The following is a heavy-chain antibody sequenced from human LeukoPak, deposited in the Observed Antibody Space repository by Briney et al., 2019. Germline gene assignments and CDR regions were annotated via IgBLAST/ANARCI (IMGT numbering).Heavy chain of an antibody. CDR3: AGTYYDYVWGSYRPDAFDI. V-gene: IGHV1-18*01. Sequence: ASVKVSCKASGYTLTSYGISWVRQAPGQGLEWMGWISAYNGNTNYAQKLQGRVTMTTDTSTSTAYMELRSLRSDDTAVYYCAGTYYDYVWGSYRPDAFDIWGQGTMVTVSS. CDR1: GYTLTSYG. J-gene: IGHJ3*02. CDR2: ISAYNGNT. D-gene: IGHD3-16*02.